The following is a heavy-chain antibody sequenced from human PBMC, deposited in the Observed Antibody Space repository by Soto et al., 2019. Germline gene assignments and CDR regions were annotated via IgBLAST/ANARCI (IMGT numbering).Heavy chain of an antibody. Sequence: GESLKISCKGSGYSFTNYWIGWVRQMPGKGLEWMGIIYPGDSDTRYSPSFQGQVTISADKSISTAYLQWSSLKASDTAMYYCARLGLRFLEWLPTHGMDVWGQGTTVTISS. J-gene: IGHJ6*02. D-gene: IGHD3-3*01. CDR1: GYSFTNYW. V-gene: IGHV5-51*01. CDR3: ARLGLRFLEWLPTHGMDV. CDR2: IYPGDSDT.